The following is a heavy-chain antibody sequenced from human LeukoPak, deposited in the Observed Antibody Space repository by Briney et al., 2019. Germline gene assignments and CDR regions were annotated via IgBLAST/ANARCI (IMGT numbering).Heavy chain of an antibody. D-gene: IGHD6-13*01. Sequence: PGGSLRLSCAASGFTFSSYAMSWVRQAPGKGLEWVSVIYSGGSTYYADSVKGRSTISRDSSKNTLYLQMNSLRAEDTAVYYCAKGWYRDYWGQGTLVTVSS. CDR1: GFTFSSYA. V-gene: IGHV3-23*03. CDR2: IYSGGST. CDR3: AKGWYRDY. J-gene: IGHJ4*02.